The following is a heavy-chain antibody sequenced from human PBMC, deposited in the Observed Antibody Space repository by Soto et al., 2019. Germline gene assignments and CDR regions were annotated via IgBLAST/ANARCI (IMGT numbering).Heavy chain of an antibody. CDR2: IVYGGGSGVA. Sequence: QLHLQESGPGLVEPSETLSLTCTVSGGSFSSSNYYWGWIRQPPGKGLEWIGNIVYGGGSGVAYYRPSLKSSITISVDTSKIQFSLNMRSLTAADTAVKFWARRGGGDSLFDSWGQGKLVTVSS. V-gene: IGHV4-39*01. CDR3: ARRGGGDSLFDS. CDR1: GGSFSSSNYY. J-gene: IGHJ4*02. D-gene: IGHD4-17*01.